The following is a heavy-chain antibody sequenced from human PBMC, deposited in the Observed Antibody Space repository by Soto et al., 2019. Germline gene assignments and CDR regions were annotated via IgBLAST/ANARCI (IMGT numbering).Heavy chain of an antibody. J-gene: IGHJ6*02. CDR3: ARQVFGPLHGLVDV. V-gene: IGHV4-59*08. CDR1: GGSISSYY. CDR2: VHHSWGS. Sequence: PSETLSLTCTVSGGSISSYYWSWFRQSPGKRMEWIGYVHHSWGSSHNPSLQSRVAISLATSKCQFSLTVTSVTATDTAVYYCARQVFGPLHGLVDVWGQGTTVTVSS. D-gene: IGHD3-10*02.